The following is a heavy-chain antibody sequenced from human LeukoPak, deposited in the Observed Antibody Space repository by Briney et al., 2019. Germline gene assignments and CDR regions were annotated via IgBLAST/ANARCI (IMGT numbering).Heavy chain of an antibody. D-gene: IGHD6-13*01. CDR2: IYSGGST. J-gene: IGHJ4*02. CDR3: ARGSVAAAGTHPLDY. CDR1: GFTVSSNY. Sequence: GGSLRLSCAASGFTVSSNYMSWVRQAPGKGLEWVSVIYSGGSTYYADSVKGRFTISRDNSKNTLYLQMNSLRAEDTAVYYCARGSVAAAGTHPLDYWGQGTLVTVSS. V-gene: IGHV3-53*01.